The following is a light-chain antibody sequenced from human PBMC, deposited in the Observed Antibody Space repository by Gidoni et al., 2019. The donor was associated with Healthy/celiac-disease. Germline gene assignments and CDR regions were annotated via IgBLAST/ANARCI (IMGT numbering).Light chain of an antibody. J-gene: IGKJ5*01. CDR1: QSVSSY. V-gene: IGKV3-11*01. CDR3: QQRSNWPPIT. Sequence: EIVLTHPPATLSLSPGERATLSCRASQSVSSYFAWYQQKPGQAPRLLIYDASNRATGIPARCSGSGSGTDFTLTISSLEPEDFAVYYCQQRSNWPPITFGQGTRLEIK. CDR2: DAS.